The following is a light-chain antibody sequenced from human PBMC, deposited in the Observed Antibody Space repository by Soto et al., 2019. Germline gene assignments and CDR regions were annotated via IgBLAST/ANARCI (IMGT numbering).Light chain of an antibody. J-gene: IGKJ5*01. V-gene: IGKV3-11*01. CDR3: QQRSDWPLT. CDR1: QSVTSY. Sequence: EIVWTQSPATLSLSLGERATLSCRASQSVTSYLAWYQQKPGQAPRLLIYDVSNRASGIPARFSGSGSETDFTLTISSLEPEDFAVYYCQQRSDWPLTFAQGTRLEIK. CDR2: DVS.